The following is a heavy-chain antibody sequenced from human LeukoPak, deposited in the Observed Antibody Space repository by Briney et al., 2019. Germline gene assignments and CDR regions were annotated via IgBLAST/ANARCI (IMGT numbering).Heavy chain of an antibody. CDR2: ISSSGSTI. CDR1: GFTFSDYY. V-gene: IGHV3-11*04. D-gene: IGHD4-17*01. Sequence: GGSLRLSCAASGFTFSDYYMSWIRQAPGKGLEWVSYISSSGSTIYYADSVKGRFTISRDNAKNSLYLQMNSLRAEDTAVYYCASMTTVTTFGYYYYYYMDVWGKGTTVTVSS. CDR3: ASMTTVTTFGYYYYYYMDV. J-gene: IGHJ6*03.